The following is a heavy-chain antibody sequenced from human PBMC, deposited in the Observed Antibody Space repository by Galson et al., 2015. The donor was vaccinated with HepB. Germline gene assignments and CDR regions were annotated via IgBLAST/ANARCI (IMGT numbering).Heavy chain of an antibody. D-gene: IGHD3-16*01. Sequence: SLRLSCAASGFTFSSYEMNWVRQAPGKGLEWVSYISSSGSTIYYADSVKGRFTISRDNAKNSLYLQMNSLRAEDTAVYYCARDSGDSRLGESDGMDVWGQGTTVTDSS. CDR1: GFTFSSYE. V-gene: IGHV3-48*03. CDR2: ISSSGSTI. CDR3: ARDSGDSRLGESDGMDV. J-gene: IGHJ6*02.